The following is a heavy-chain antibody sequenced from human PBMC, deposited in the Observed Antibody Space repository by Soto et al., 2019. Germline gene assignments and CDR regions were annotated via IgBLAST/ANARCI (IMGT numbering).Heavy chain of an antibody. D-gene: IGHD6-6*01. J-gene: IGHJ6*03. CDR3: ARDRSYWSSSSLGSKNPSGGYYYYMDV. Sequence: PSQTLSLTCAISGDSVSSNSTAWNWIRQSPSRGLEWLGRTYYRSKWYNDYAVSVKSRITINPDTSKNQFSLQLNSVTPEDTAVYYCARDRSYWSSSSLGSKNPSGGYYYYMDVWGKGTKVTVSS. V-gene: IGHV6-1*01. CDR2: TYYRSKWYN. CDR1: GDSVSSNSTA.